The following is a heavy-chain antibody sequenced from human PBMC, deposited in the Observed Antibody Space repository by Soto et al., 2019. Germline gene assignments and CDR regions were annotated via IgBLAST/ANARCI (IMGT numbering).Heavy chain of an antibody. CDR2: INPSGGST. D-gene: IGHD2-21*01. CDR1: GYTFTSYY. CDR3: AIDPCLDGGDCYSDQYFQH. J-gene: IGHJ1*01. Sequence: QVQLVQSGAEVKKPGASVKVSCKASGYTFTSYYMHWVRQAPGQGLEWMGIINPSGGSTSYAQKFQGRVTMTRDTSTSTVYMELSSLRSEDTAVYYCAIDPCLDGGDCYSDQYFQHWGQGTLVTVSS. V-gene: IGHV1-46*03.